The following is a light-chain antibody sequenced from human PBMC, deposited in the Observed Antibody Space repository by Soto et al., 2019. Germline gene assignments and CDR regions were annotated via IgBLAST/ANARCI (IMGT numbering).Light chain of an antibody. Sequence: DIQMTQSPSTLSASVGDRVTITCRASQRISSWLAWYQQKPGKAPKRLIYKASSLESGVPSRFSGSGSGTEFPLTISSLQPDDFATYYCQQYWGTFGQGTKVEIK. CDR1: QRISSW. CDR3: QQYWGT. CDR2: KAS. V-gene: IGKV1-5*03. J-gene: IGKJ1*01.